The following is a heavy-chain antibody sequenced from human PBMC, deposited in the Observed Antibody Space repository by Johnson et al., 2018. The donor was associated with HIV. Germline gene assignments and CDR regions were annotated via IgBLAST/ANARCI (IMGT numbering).Heavy chain of an antibody. CDR3: AQGYYDILTGYYDAFDI. CDR1: GFTFSSYA. CDR2: ISYDGNKK. V-gene: IGHV3-30*04. J-gene: IGHJ3*02. D-gene: IGHD3-9*01. Sequence: VQLVESGGGVVQPGRSLRLSCAASGFTFSSYAMHWVRLAPGKGLQWVAVISYDGNKKYYADSVKGRFTISRDNSKNMLYLQMNSLRPEDTAVYYCAQGYYDILTGYYDAFDIWGQGTMVIVSS.